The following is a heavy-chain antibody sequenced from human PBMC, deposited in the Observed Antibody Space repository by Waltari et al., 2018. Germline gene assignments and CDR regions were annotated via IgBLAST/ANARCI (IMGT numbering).Heavy chain of an antibody. CDR1: GGSISSYY. D-gene: IGHD2-2*01. CDR3: ARDPPAAMMGPRWYFDL. V-gene: IGHV4-59*01. Sequence: QVQLQESGPGLVKPSETLSLTCTVSGGSISSYYWSWIRPPPGKGLEWIGYIYYSGSTNYNPSLKSRVTISVDTSKNQFSLKLSSVTAADTAVYYCARDPPAAMMGPRWYFDLWGRGTLVTVSS. J-gene: IGHJ2*01. CDR2: IYYSGST.